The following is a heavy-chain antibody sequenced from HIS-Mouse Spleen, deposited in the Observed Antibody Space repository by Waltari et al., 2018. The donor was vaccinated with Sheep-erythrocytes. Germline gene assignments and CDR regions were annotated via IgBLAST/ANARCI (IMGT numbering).Heavy chain of an antibody. CDR3: ASQPNWGYWYFDL. J-gene: IGHJ2*01. CDR2: IYHSGSP. D-gene: IGHD7-27*01. V-gene: IGHV4-38-2*02. Sequence: QVQLQESGPGLVKPSETLSLTCTVSGYSISSGYYWGWIRQPPGKGLEWIGRIYHSGSPYYNPSLKSRVTLSVDTSKNQFSLKLSSVTAADTAVYYCASQPNWGYWYFDLLGRGTLVTVSS. CDR1: GYSISSGYY.